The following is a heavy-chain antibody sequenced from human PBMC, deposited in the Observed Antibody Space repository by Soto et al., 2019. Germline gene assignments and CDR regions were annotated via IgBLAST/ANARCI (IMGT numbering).Heavy chain of an antibody. CDR1: GYTFTSYG. Sequence: ASVKVSCKASGYTFTSYGISWVRQAPGQRLEWMGWINAGNGNTKYSQKFQGRVTITRDTSASTAYMELSSLRSEDTAVYYCALGAITMIAYRDWGQGTLVTVSS. V-gene: IGHV1-3*01. CDR3: ALGAITMIAYRD. CDR2: INAGNGNT. J-gene: IGHJ4*02. D-gene: IGHD3-22*01.